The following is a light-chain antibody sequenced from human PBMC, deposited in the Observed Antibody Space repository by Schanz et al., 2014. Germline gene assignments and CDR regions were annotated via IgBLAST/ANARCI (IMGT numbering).Light chain of an antibody. CDR3: QSYDNNLRGV. CDR2: GIS. Sequence: SVLTQPPSVSGAPGQRVTISCTGSSANIGAGYDVHWYQQRPGTAPKLLIYGISNRPSGVPDRFSGSKSGTSASLAITGLQAEDEADYYCQSYDNNLRGVFGGGTKLTVL. J-gene: IGLJ3*02. V-gene: IGLV1-40*01. CDR1: SANIGAGYD.